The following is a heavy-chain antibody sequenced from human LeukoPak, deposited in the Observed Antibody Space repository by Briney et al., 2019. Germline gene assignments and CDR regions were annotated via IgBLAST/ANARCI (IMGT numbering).Heavy chain of an antibody. CDR2: VHLNGTT. CDR1: GGSVASTNW. J-gene: IGHJ4*02. D-gene: IGHD3-3*01. Sequence: SETLSLTCGVSGGSVASTNWWTWVRQPPGKGLEWIGEVHLNGTTNYNPSLKSRLTMSVDLSENHISLTLASVTAADTAVYYCAREGGFYRPLDYSGQGTLVTVSS. CDR3: AREGGFYRPLDY. V-gene: IGHV4-4*02.